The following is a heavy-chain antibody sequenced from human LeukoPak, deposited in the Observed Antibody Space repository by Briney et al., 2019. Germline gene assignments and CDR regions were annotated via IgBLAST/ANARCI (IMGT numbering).Heavy chain of an antibody. CDR3: ARRAGAYSHPYDY. V-gene: IGHV3-23*01. Sequence: GGSLRLSCVASGFTFSIYGMSWVRQAPGKGLEWFSAITDSGTTYYADSVKGRFTISRDNSKNTLYLQMNSLRAEDTAVYYCARRAGAYSHPYDYWGQGTLVTVSS. CDR2: ITDSGTT. D-gene: IGHD4/OR15-4a*01. CDR1: GFTFSIYG. J-gene: IGHJ4*02.